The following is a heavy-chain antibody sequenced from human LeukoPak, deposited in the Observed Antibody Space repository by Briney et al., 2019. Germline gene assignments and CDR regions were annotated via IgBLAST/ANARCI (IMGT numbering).Heavy chain of an antibody. CDR2: IIPILGIA. V-gene: IGHV1-69*02. D-gene: IGHD4-17*01. J-gene: IGHJ5*02. Sequence: ASVKVSCKASGGTFSSYTISWVRQAPGQGLEWMGRIIPILGIANYAQKFQGRVTITADKSTSTAYMELSSLRSEDTAVYYCARVTTVTTEGLDWFDPWGQGTLVTVSS. CDR1: GGTFSSYT. CDR3: ARVTTVTTEGLDWFDP.